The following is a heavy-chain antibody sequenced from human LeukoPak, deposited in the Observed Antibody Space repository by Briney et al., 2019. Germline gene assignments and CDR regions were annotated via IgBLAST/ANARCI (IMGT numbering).Heavy chain of an antibody. CDR3: ARSGSGYYLNWFDP. CDR1: GFTFSTYA. V-gene: IGHV4-39*01. J-gene: IGHJ5*02. Sequence: PGGSLRLSCAASGFTFSTYAMHWIRQPPGKGLEWIGSIYYSRSTYYNPSLKSRVTISVDTSKNQFSLKLSSVTAADTAVYYCARSGSGYYLNWFDPWGQGTLVTVSS. CDR2: IYYSRST. D-gene: IGHD3-22*01.